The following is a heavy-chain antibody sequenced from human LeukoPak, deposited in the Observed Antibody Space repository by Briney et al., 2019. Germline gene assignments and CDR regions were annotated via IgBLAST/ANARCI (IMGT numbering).Heavy chain of an antibody. CDR3: ARGTYYYDSSCYYKYYFDY. V-gene: IGHV4-34*01. CDR2: INHSGST. D-gene: IGHD3-22*01. J-gene: IGHJ4*02. Sequence: PSETLTLTCAVYGGSFSGYYWSWIRQPPGKGLEWIGEINHSGSTKYNPSLKSRVTISVDASKNQFSLKLSSVTAADTAVYYCARGTYYYDSSCYYKYYFDYWGQGTLVTVSS. CDR1: GGSFSGYY.